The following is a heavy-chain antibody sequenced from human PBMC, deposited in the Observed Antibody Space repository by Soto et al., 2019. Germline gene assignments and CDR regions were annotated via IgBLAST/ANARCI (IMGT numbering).Heavy chain of an antibody. Sequence: SVKVSCKASGGTFSSYAISWVRQAPGQGLEWMGGIIPIFGTANYAQKFQGRVTITADESTSTAYMELSSLRSEDTAVYYCAKHTGYSSGWYVDYWGQGTLVTVSS. V-gene: IGHV1-69*13. CDR2: IIPIFGTA. D-gene: IGHD6-19*01. J-gene: IGHJ4*02. CDR3: AKHTGYSSGWYVDY. CDR1: GGTFSSYA.